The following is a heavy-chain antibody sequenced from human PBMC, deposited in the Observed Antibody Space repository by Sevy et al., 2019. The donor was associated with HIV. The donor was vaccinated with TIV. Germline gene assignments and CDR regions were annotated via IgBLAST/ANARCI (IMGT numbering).Heavy chain of an antibody. V-gene: IGHV3-23*01. D-gene: IGHD2-2*01. CDR3: AGEGCTRPHDF. CDR2: LSFGCGQI. CDR1: GFTFNKYS. J-gene: IGHJ4*02. Sequence: GGFLRLSCVASGFTFNKYSMSWVRQAPGKGLERISTLSFGCGQINYADSVKGRFTISRDDSKNSLYLQMNSLRAEDTAVYYCAGEGCTRPHDFWGQGTLVTVSS.